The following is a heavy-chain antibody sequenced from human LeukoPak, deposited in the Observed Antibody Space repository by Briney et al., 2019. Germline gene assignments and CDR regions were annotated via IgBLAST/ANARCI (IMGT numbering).Heavy chain of an antibody. CDR3: ARGGGRYSSSWYRLDY. Sequence: SETLSLTCAVYGGSFSGYYWSWIRQPPGKGLEWIGEINHSGSTNYNPSLKSRVTISVDTSKNQSSLKLSSVTAADTAVYYCARGGGRYSSSWYRLDYWGQGTLVTVSS. V-gene: IGHV4-34*01. CDR1: GGSFSGYY. D-gene: IGHD6-13*01. J-gene: IGHJ4*02. CDR2: INHSGST.